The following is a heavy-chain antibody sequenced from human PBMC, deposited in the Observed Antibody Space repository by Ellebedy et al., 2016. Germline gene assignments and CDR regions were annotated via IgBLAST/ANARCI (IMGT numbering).Heavy chain of an antibody. J-gene: IGHJ4*02. CDR3: AKGRFCNGIYCSYFDC. CDR1: GFTFSNSG. V-gene: IGHV3-23*05. Sequence: GESLKISXAASGFTFSNSGMSWVRQAPGKGLEWVSAITNSGSSTYYADSVKDRFTISRDNSRNTLYLQMNSLRAEDTALYYCAKGRFCNGIYCSYFDCWGQGTLVTVSS. CDR2: ITNSGSST. D-gene: IGHD2-15*01.